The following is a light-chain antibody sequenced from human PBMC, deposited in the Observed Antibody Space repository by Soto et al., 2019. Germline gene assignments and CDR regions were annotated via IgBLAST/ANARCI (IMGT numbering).Light chain of an antibody. CDR3: QQYNKWPWT. V-gene: IGKV3-15*01. CDR2: GAS. CDR1: QSISDT. J-gene: IGKJ1*01. Sequence: EIVLTQSPATLSLSPWGIATLSCRASQSISDTLAWYQQKPGQAPRLLIHGASTRATGFPARFSGSGSGTDFTLTISSLQSEDFAVYYCQQYNKWPWTFGQGTKVDIK.